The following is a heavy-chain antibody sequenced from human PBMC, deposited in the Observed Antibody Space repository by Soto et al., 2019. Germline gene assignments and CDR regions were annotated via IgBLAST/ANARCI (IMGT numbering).Heavy chain of an antibody. Sequence: PGGSLRLSCAASGFTFSSYSMNWVRQAPGKGLEWVSSISSSSSYIYYADSVKGRFTISRDNAKNSLYLQVNSLRAEDTAVYYCARAERYFDWLYPKYYYYGMDVWGQGT. D-gene: IGHD3-9*01. CDR3: ARAERYFDWLYPKYYYYGMDV. J-gene: IGHJ6*02. CDR1: GFTFSSYS. V-gene: IGHV3-21*01. CDR2: ISSSSSYI.